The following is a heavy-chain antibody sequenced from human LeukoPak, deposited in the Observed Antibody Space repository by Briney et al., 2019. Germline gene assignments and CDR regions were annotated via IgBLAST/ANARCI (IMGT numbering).Heavy chain of an antibody. Sequence: ASVKVSCKASGYTFTSYGISWVRQAPGQGLEWMGWISAYNGNTNYAQKLQGRVTMTTDTSTSTAYMELRSLRSDDTAVYYCAREWDYYDSSGPDYWGQGTLVTVSS. CDR1: GYTFTSYG. D-gene: IGHD3-22*01. CDR2: ISAYNGNT. V-gene: IGHV1-18*01. CDR3: AREWDYYDSSGPDY. J-gene: IGHJ4*02.